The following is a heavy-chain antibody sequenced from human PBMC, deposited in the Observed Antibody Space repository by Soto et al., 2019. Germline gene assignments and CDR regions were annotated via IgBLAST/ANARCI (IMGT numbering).Heavy chain of an antibody. J-gene: IGHJ4*02. Sequence: ASVKVSCKXSGYTFTANYIHWVRQAPGQGLEWMGWMATRTGDTRFAQKFQGRVSMTRDTSIGTAYMELTTLTLDDTAVYYCARGSGSSWFDYWGQGTQVTVSS. V-gene: IGHV1-2*02. D-gene: IGHD6-25*01. CDR2: MATRTGDT. CDR3: ARGSGSSWFDY. CDR1: GYTFTANY.